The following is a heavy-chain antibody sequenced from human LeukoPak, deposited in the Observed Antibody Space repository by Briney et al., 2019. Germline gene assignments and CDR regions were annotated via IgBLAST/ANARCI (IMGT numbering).Heavy chain of an antibody. J-gene: IGHJ4*02. CDR2: IYYSGST. CDR1: GGSISSYY. Sequence: KTSETLSLTCTVSGGSISSYYWSWIRQPPGKGLEWIGYIYYSGSTNYKPSLKSRVTISVDTSKNQFSLKLSSVTAADTAVYYCAKERARGFGELSAFGYWGQGTLVTVSS. D-gene: IGHD3-10*01. CDR3: AKERARGFGELSAFGY. V-gene: IGHV4-59*01.